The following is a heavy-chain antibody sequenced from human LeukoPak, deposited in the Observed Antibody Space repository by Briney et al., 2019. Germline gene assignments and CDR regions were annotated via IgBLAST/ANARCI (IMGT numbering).Heavy chain of an antibody. CDR1: GGSFSDYY. J-gene: IGHJ5*02. Sequence: SETLSLTCAVYGGSFSDYYWTWIRQSPGKGLEWIGEINHSGNTDYNPSLKGRVTISVDTSKNQFSLKLSSVTAADTAVYYCARGVVFKYYYGSGSYFRPKPNWFDPWAREPWSPSPQ. CDR2: INHSGNT. CDR3: ARGVVFKYYYGSGSYFRPKPNWFDP. D-gene: IGHD3-10*01. V-gene: IGHV4-34*01.